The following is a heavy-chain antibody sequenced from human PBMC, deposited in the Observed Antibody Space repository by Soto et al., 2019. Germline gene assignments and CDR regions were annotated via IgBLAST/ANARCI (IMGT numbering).Heavy chain of an antibody. CDR2: IVPNVGTV. V-gene: IGHV1-69*06. CDR3: ARRDASGFLRYFDN. Sequence: SVKVSCKSSGGTFSSFINYPINWVRQAPGQGLEWMGGIVPNVGTVNYAQKFRGKVTITADKSTGTAYMELSSLRSEDTALYHCARRDASGFLRYFDNWGQGTRVAVSA. J-gene: IGHJ4*02. CDR1: GGTFSSFINYP. D-gene: IGHD3-3*01.